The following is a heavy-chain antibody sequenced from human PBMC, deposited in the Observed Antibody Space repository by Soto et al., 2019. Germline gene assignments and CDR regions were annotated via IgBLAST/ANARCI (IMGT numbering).Heavy chain of an antibody. CDR3: ARSLAAAGSYGMDV. CDR2: IWYDGSNK. CDR1: GFTFSSYG. Sequence: QVQLVESGGGVVQPGRSLRLSCAASGFTFSSYGMHWVRQAPGKGLEWVAVIWYDGSNKYYADSVKGRFTISRDNSKNTLYRKMNGLRAEDTAVYYWARSLAAAGSYGMDVGGQGTTVTVSS. V-gene: IGHV3-33*01. D-gene: IGHD6-13*01. J-gene: IGHJ6*02.